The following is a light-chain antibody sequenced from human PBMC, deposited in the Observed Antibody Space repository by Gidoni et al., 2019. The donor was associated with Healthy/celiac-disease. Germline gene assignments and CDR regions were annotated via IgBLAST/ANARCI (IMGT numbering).Light chain of an antibody. CDR2: WAS. Sequence: DIVMTQSPDSLAVSLGEGATINCKSSQSVLYSSSNKNYLAWYQQKPGQPPKLLIYWASTRESGVPDRFSGSGSGTDFTLTISSLQAEDVAVYYCQQYYSTPWTFGQGTKLEIK. V-gene: IGKV4-1*01. CDR1: QSVLYSSSNKNY. J-gene: IGKJ2*02. CDR3: QQYYSTPWT.